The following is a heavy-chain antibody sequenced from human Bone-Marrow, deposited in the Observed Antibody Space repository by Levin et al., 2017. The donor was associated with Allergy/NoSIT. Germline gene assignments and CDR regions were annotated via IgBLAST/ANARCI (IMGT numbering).Heavy chain of an antibody. CDR3: ASWAMFYYDGSDFDYFYYGMDV. J-gene: IGHJ6*02. CDR1: GLSFSNYD. V-gene: IGHV3-21*06. Sequence: GGSLRLSFAASGLSFSNYDMNWVRQAPGKGLEWVSSISSGSSHIDYADSVKGRFTISRDNAKNSLYLQMNSLRLEDTAVYFCASWAMFYYDGSDFDYFYYGMDVWGQGTTVTVSS. D-gene: IGHD3-16*01. CDR2: ISSGSSHI.